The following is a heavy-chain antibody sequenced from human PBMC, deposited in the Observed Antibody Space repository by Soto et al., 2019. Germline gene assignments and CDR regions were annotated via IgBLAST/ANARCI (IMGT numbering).Heavy chain of an antibody. CDR3: ARTADYDILTGPTNMDV. J-gene: IGHJ6*03. V-gene: IGHV5-51*01. D-gene: IGHD3-9*01. CDR2: IYPGDSDT. Sequence: GESLKISCKGSGYSFTSYWIGWVRQMPGKGLEWMGIIYPGDSDTRYSPSFQGQVTISADKSISTAYLQWSSLKASDTAMYYCARTADYDILTGPTNMDVWGKGTTVTVSS. CDR1: GYSFTSYW.